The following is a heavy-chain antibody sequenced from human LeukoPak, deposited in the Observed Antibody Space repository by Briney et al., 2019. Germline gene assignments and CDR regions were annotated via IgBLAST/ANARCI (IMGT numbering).Heavy chain of an antibody. CDR2: MNPNSGNT. J-gene: IGHJ4*02. CDR3: ARDYYDSSGGGDY. CDR1: GYTFTGYY. Sequence: GASVKVSCKASGYTFTGYYMHWVRQAPGQGLEWMGWMNPNSGNTGYAQKFQGRVTMTRNTSISTAYMELSSLRSEDTAVYYCARDYYDSSGGGDYWGQGTLVTVSS. V-gene: IGHV1-8*02. D-gene: IGHD3-22*01.